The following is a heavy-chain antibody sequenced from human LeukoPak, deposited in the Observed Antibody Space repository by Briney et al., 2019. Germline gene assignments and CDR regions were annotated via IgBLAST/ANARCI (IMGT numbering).Heavy chain of an antibody. V-gene: IGHV1-46*01. D-gene: IGHD3-10*01. CDR1: GYTFTSYY. Sequence: ASVKVSCKASGYTFTSYYMHWVRQAPGQGLEWMGIINPSGGSTSYAQKFQGRVTMTRDTSTSTVYMELSSLRSEDTAVYYCARGLEPDYYGSGSYYPFDYWGQGTLVTVSS. J-gene: IGHJ4*02. CDR2: INPSGGST. CDR3: ARGLEPDYYGSGSYYPFDY.